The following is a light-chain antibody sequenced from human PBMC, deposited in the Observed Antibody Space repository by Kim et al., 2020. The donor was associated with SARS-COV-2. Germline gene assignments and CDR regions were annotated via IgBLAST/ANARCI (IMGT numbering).Light chain of an antibody. J-gene: IGLJ3*02. CDR3: SSYTRNTTRV. Sequence: QSALTQPASVSGSLGQSITISCTGSSSDIGGYDSVSWYQQSGKAPKLISYDVNERPSGVSYRFSGSKSGNTASLTISGLQAEDEANYFCSSYTRNTTRVFGGGTQLTVL. V-gene: IGLV2-14*01. CDR2: DVN. CDR1: SSDIGGYDS.